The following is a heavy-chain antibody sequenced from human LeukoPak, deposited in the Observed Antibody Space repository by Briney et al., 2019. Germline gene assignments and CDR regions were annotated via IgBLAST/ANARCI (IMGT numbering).Heavy chain of an antibody. V-gene: IGHV5-51*01. CDR3: AKGYWDFDL. CDR2: IYTSDSDT. CDR1: GYSFIDYW. J-gene: IGHJ2*01. Sequence: GESLQISXKGSGYSFIDYWIGWVRQMPGKGLEWMGIIYTSDSDTNYSPSFQGQATISVDKSISSPYLPWISLTTSDSVMYYCAKGYWDFDLWGRGTLLTVSS.